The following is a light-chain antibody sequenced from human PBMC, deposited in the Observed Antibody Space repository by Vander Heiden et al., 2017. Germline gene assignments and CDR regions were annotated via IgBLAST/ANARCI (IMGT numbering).Light chain of an antibody. J-gene: IGKJ2*01. V-gene: IGKV1-33*01. CDR3: QQYDNLPYT. CDR2: DAS. CDR1: QDISNY. Sequence: DIQMTQSPSSLSASVGDRVTITCQASQDISNYLNLYQQKPGKAPKLLIYDASNLETGVPSRCSGSGSGTDFTFTISSLQPEDIATYYCQQYDNLPYTFGQGTKLEIK.